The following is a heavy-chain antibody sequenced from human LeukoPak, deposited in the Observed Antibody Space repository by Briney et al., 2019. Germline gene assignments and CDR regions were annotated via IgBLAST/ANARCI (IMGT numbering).Heavy chain of an antibody. J-gene: IGHJ4*02. CDR3: ARELPANY. V-gene: IGHV3-21*01. CDR2: ISSSSSYT. Sequence: GGSLRLSCAASGFTFSSYSMNWVRQAPGKGLEWVSSISSSSSYTYYADSVKGRFTISRDNAKNSLYLQMNSLRAEDTAVYYCARELPANYWGQGTLVTVSS. D-gene: IGHD2-15*01. CDR1: GFTFSSYS.